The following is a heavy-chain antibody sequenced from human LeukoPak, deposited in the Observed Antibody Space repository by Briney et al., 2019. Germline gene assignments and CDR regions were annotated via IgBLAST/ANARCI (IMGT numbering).Heavy chain of an antibody. Sequence: ASVKVSCKAPGYTFTSYAMNWVRQAPGQGLEWMGWINTNTGNPTYAQGFTGRFVFSLDTSVSTAYLQISSLKAEDTAVYYCARHHLQQPIFVWFDPWGQGTLVTVSS. V-gene: IGHV7-4-1*02. J-gene: IGHJ5*02. CDR1: GYTFTSYA. D-gene: IGHD3-9*01. CDR3: ARHHLQQPIFVWFDP. CDR2: INTNTGNP.